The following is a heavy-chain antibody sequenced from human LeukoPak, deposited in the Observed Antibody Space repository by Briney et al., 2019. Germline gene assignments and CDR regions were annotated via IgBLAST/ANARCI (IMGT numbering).Heavy chain of an antibody. CDR3: ASGSWFGEYPFDY. CDR2: IYTSGST. D-gene: IGHD3-10*01. J-gene: IGHJ4*02. V-gene: IGHV4-61*02. Sequence: PSETLSLTCTVSGGSISSGSYYWSWIRQPAGKGLEWIGRIYTSGSTNYNPSLKSRVTISVDTSKNQFSLKLSSVTAADTAVYYCASGSWFGEYPFDYWGQGTLGTVSS. CDR1: GGSISSGSYY.